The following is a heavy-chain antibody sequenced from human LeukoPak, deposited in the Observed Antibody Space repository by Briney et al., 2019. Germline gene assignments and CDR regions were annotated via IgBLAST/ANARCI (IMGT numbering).Heavy chain of an antibody. CDR3: ARDSSLRGYSSSWSDY. CDR1: GFTVSSSY. J-gene: IGHJ4*02. V-gene: IGHV3-53*01. D-gene: IGHD6-13*01. Sequence: GGSLRLSCAASGFTVSSSYMCWVRQAPGKGLEWVSVIYSGGSTYYADSVKGRFTISRDNSKNTLYLQMNSLRAEDTAVYYCARDSSLRGYSSSWSDYWGQGILVTVSS. CDR2: IYSGGST.